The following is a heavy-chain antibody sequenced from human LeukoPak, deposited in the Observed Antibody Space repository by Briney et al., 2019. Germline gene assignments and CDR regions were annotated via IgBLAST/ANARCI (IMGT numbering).Heavy chain of an antibody. CDR2: IYTSGST. Sequence: SQTLSLTCTVSGGSISSGGYYWSWIRQPAGKGLEWIGRIYTSGSTNYNPSLKSRVTISVDTSKNQFSLKLSSVTAADTAVYYCASELGSGTYGEYYFDYWGQGTLVTVSS. V-gene: IGHV4-61*02. J-gene: IGHJ4*02. CDR1: GGSISSGGYY. CDR3: ASELGSGTYGEYYFDY. D-gene: IGHD1-26*01.